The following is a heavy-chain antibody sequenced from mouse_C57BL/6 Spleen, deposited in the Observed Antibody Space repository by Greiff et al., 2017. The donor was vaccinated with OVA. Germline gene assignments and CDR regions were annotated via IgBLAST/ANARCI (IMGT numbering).Heavy chain of an antibody. CDR2: IDPETGGT. Sequence: QVQLQQSGAELVRPGASVTLSCKASGYTFTDYEMHWVKQTPVHGLEWIGAIDPETGGTAYNQKFKGKAILTADKSSSTAYMELRSLTSEDSAAYYCTSMVTTLDYWGQGTTLTVSS. D-gene: IGHD2-2*01. V-gene: IGHV1-15*01. CDR3: TSMVTTLDY. J-gene: IGHJ2*01. CDR1: GYTFTDYE.